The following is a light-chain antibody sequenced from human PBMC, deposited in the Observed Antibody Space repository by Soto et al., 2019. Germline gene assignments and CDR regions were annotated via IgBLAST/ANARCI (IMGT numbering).Light chain of an antibody. J-gene: IGKJ1*01. CDR3: QHYNSYSEA. V-gene: IGKV1-5*03. CDR1: QTISSW. Sequence: DIQMTHSPSTLSAAVGDRVTITCQASQTISSWLAWYQQKPGKAPKLLIYKASTLKSGVPSRFSGSGSGTEFTLTISSLQPDDFATYYCQHYNSYSEAFGQGSKVDIK. CDR2: KAS.